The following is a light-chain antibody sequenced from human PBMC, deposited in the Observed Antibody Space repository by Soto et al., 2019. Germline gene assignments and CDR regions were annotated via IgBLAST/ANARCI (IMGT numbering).Light chain of an antibody. Sequence: QSALTQPASVSGSPGQSNTISCTGTSSDVGGYNYVSWYQQHPGKAPKLMIYDVSNRPSGVSNRFSGSKSGNTASLTISGLQAEDEADYYCSSYTSSSTLVFGTGTELTVL. CDR3: SSYTSSSTLV. CDR1: SSDVGGYNY. CDR2: DVS. V-gene: IGLV2-14*01. J-gene: IGLJ1*01.